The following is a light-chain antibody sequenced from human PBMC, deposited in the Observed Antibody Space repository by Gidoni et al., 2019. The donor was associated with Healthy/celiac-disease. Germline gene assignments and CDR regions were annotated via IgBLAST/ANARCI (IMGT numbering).Light chain of an antibody. V-gene: IGKV1-9*01. CDR2: AAS. J-gene: IGKJ1*01. CDR1: QGISSY. Sequence: DIQLTQSPSFLSASVGDRVTITCRASQGISSYLAWYQQKPGKAPKLLIYAASTLQSGVPSRFSGSGSGTEFTLTISSLQPEDFATYYCQQLNSYPPCTFXQXTKVXIK. CDR3: QQLNSYPPCT.